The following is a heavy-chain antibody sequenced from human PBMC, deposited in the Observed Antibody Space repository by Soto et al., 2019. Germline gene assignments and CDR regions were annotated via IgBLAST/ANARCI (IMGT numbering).Heavy chain of an antibody. Sequence: EVQLVESGGGLVQPGGSLRLSCAASGFDFSTYWMGWVRQAPGKGLEWVANIKEDGRENHYVDSLKGRFTISRDNAENSLYLQVNSLRAEDTAVYSCARTKGAVAFDMWGQGTMVTVSS. CDR2: IKEDGREN. CDR3: ARTKGAVAFDM. J-gene: IGHJ3*02. V-gene: IGHV3-7*01. D-gene: IGHD3-16*01. CDR1: GFDFSTYW.